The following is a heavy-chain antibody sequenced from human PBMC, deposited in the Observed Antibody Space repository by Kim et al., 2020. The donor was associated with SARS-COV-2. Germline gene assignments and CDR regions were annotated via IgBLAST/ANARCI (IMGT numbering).Heavy chain of an antibody. J-gene: IGHJ4*02. CDR3: AKDHPSSGWPTFDS. V-gene: IGHV3-23*01. D-gene: IGHD6-19*01. Sequence: YANFARGRFTGSRDTSRNTLDLQMNSLTAEDTALYFCAKDHPSSGWPTFDSWGQGTLVTVSS.